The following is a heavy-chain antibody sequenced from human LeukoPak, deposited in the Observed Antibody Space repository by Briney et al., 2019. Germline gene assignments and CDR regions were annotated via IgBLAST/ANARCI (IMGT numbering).Heavy chain of an antibody. CDR1: GFTFSSYW. J-gene: IGHJ6*02. CDR2: IKQDGSEK. CDR3: AKGGQQLLFVMDV. D-gene: IGHD6-13*01. V-gene: IGHV3-7*03. Sequence: PGGSLRLSCAASGFTFSSYWMSWVRQAPGKGLEWVANIKQDGSEKYYVDSVKGRFTISRDNAKNTLYLQMNSLRAEDTAVYYCAKGGQQLLFVMDVWGQGTTVTVSS.